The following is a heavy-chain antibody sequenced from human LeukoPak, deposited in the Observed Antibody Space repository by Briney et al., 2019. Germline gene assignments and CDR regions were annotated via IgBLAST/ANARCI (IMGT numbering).Heavy chain of an antibody. V-gene: IGHV1-3*01. CDR1: GYTFSTYS. J-gene: IGHJ4*02. D-gene: IGHD2/OR15-2a*01. CDR3: ARGISGPADWIVNY. Sequence: ASVKVSCKASGYTFSTYSMHWVRQAPGQWLEWMGWINVGNGNTQYSQRFQGRVTITRDTHASTAYMELTSLTTEDTAVYYCARGISGPADWIVNYWGQGTLVTVSS. CDR2: INVGNGNT.